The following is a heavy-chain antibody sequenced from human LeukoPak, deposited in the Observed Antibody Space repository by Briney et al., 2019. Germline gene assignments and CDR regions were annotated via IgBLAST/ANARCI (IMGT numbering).Heavy chain of an antibody. Sequence: SETLSLTCAVYGGSFSGYYWSWIRQPPGKGLEWIGEINHSGSTNYNPSLKSRVTISLDTSKNQFYLKLSSVTAADTAVYYCARDPRTTVTTSYYYYGMDVWGKGTTVTVSS. CDR2: INHSGST. V-gene: IGHV4-34*01. D-gene: IGHD4-17*01. J-gene: IGHJ6*04. CDR3: ARDPRTTVTTSYYYYGMDV. CDR1: GGSFSGYY.